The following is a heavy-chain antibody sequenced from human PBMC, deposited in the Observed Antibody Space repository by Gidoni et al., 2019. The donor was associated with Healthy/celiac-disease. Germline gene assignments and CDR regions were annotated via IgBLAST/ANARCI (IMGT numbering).Heavy chain of an antibody. J-gene: IGHJ4*02. Sequence: QVQLQESGPGLVKPSQTLSLTCTVSGGSIRSCGYYWSWIRQHPGKGLEWIGYIYYSGSTYYNPSLKSLVTISVDTSKNQFSLKLSSVTAADTAVYYCARAGFGESRDYYFDYWGQGTLVTVSS. CDR3: ARAGFGESRDYYFDY. CDR1: GGSIRSCGYY. D-gene: IGHD3-10*01. V-gene: IGHV4-31*01. CDR2: IYYSGST.